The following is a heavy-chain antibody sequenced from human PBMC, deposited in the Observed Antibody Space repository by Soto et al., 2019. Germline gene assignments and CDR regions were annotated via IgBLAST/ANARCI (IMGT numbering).Heavy chain of an antibody. V-gene: IGHV3-74*01. CDR2: INGDGSRI. CDR3: ARDPLFFLNEWHYPYIDL. CDR1: GFTFSSCW. D-gene: IGHD3-3*01. J-gene: IGHJ4*02. Sequence: HPGGSLRLSCAASGFTFSSCWMHWFRQAPGQGLVWVSRINGDGSRINYADSVQGRFTISRDNAKNTLYLQMNSLRAEDTAVYYCARDPLFFLNEWHYPYIDLWGQGALV.